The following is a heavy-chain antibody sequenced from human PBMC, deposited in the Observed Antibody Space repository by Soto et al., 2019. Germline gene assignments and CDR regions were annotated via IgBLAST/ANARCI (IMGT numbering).Heavy chain of an antibody. CDR1: GFTFSSYW. CDR2: INSDGSST. CDR3: ARARIPSSYYGMDV. Sequence: EVQLVESGGGLVQPGGSLRLSCAASGFTFSSYWMHWVRQAPGKGLVWVSRINSDGSSTSYADSVKGRFTISRDNAKNTLYLQMNSLRAVDTAVYYSARARIPSSYYGMDVCGQGTTVTVSS. J-gene: IGHJ6*02. D-gene: IGHD2-15*01. V-gene: IGHV3-74*01.